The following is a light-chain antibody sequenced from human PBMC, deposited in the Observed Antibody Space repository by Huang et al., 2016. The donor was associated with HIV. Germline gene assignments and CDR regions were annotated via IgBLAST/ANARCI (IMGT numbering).Light chain of an antibody. J-gene: IGKJ1*01. CDR3: QRYDTAPRA. V-gene: IGKV1-27*01. CDR2: GAS. Sequence: DIQMTQSPASLSASTGAKVTLTCRASQAIGNFVAWFQQKPGQVPTVLIYGASILQSGVPSRFSGRGSGTDFLLTITNVQPEDVATYYCQRYDTAPRAFGQGTRVDLK. CDR1: QAIGNF.